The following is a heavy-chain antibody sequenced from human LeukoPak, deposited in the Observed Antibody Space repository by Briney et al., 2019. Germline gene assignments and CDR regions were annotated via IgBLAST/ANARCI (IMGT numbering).Heavy chain of an antibody. CDR3: ARVAFGDSPY. D-gene: IGHD3-10*01. J-gene: IGHJ4*02. V-gene: IGHV3-53*01. CDR2: IYSGGSA. CDR1: GFTVSSNC. Sequence: QAGGSLSLSCAASGFTVSSNCMNWVRQAPGKGLEWVSVIYSGGSAYYADSVKGRFTISRDNSKNTLYLQMNSLRAEDTAVYYCARVAFGDSPYWGQGTLVTVSS.